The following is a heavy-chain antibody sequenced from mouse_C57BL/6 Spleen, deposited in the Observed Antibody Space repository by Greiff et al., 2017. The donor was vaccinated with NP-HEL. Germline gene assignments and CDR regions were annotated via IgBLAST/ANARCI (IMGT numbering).Heavy chain of an antibody. CDR2: ISSGGSYT. CDR3: ARQRAYYGSSYDYAMDY. V-gene: IGHV5-6*01. J-gene: IGHJ4*01. Sequence: EVQRVESGGDLVKPGGSLKLSCAASGFTFSSYGMSWVRQTPDKRLEWVATISSGGSYTYYPDSVKGRFTISRDNAKNTLYLQMSSLKSEDTAMYYCARQRAYYGSSYDYAMDYWGQGTSVTVSS. CDR1: GFTFSSYG. D-gene: IGHD1-1*01.